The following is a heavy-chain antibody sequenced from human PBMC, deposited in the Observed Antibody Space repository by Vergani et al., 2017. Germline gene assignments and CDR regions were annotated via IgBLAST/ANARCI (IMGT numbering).Heavy chain of an antibody. V-gene: IGHV4-61*02. CDR3: ARARGGYSYGYGMDV. Sequence: QVQLQQWGPGLVKPSQTLSLTCTVSGGSISSGSYYWSWIRQPAGKGLEWIGRIYTSGSTNYNPSLKSRVTISVDTSKNQFSLKLSSVTAADTAVYYCARARGGYSYGYGMDVWGQGTTVTVSS. CDR1: GGSISSGSYY. D-gene: IGHD5-18*01. CDR2: IYTSGST. J-gene: IGHJ6*02.